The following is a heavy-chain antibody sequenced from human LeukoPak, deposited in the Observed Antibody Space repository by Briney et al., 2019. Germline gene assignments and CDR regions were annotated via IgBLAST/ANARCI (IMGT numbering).Heavy chain of an antibody. Sequence: GASVKVSCKASGYTFTSYAMHWVRQAPGQRLGWMGWINAGNGNTKYSQKFQGRVTITRDTSASTAYMELSSLRSEDTAVYYCARDPTHSSGYSIYYYYGMDVWGQGTTVTVSS. CDR3: ARDPTHSSGYSIYYYYGMDV. D-gene: IGHD3-22*01. CDR2: INAGNGNT. CDR1: GYTFTSYA. J-gene: IGHJ6*02. V-gene: IGHV1-3*01.